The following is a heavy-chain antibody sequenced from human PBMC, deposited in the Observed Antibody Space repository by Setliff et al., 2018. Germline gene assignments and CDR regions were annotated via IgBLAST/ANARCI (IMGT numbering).Heavy chain of an antibody. CDR1: GFTFSSYA. V-gene: IGHV3-20*04. J-gene: IGHJ4*02. CDR3: ARDGGEY. CDR2: ISWNSGIV. Sequence: AGGSLRLSCAASGFTFSSYAMSWVRQAPGKGLEWVSGISWNSGIVAYADSVKGRFTISRDNAKNSLYLQMNSLRAEDTAVYYCARDGGEYWGQGTLVTVSS. D-gene: IGHD3-16*01.